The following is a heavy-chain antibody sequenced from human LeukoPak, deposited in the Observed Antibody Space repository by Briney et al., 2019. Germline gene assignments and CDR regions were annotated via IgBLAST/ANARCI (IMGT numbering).Heavy chain of an antibody. D-gene: IGHD3-3*01. V-gene: IGHV1-18*01. CDR1: GYTFTSYG. CDR3: ARVLSENFGVLNNWFDP. J-gene: IGHJ5*02. Sequence: ASVKVSCKASGYTFTSYGISWVRQAPGQGLEWMGWISAYNGNTNYAQKLQGRVTMTTDTPTSTAYMELRSLRSDDTAVYYCARVLSENFGVLNNWFDPWGQGTLVTVSS. CDR2: ISAYNGNT.